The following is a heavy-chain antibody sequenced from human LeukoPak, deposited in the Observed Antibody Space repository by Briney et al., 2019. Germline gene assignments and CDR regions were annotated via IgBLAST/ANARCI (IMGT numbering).Heavy chain of an antibody. Sequence: PSETLSLTCAVYGGSFSGYYWSWIRQPPGKGLEWIGEINHSGSTNYNPSPKSRVTISVDTSKNQFSLKLSSVTAADMAVYYCNYYYYGMDVWGQGTTVTVSS. CDR3: NYYYYGMDV. CDR1: GGSFSGYY. CDR2: INHSGST. J-gene: IGHJ6*02. V-gene: IGHV4-34*01.